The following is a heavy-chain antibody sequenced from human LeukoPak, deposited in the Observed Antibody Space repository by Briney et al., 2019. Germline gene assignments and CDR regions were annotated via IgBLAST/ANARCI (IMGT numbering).Heavy chain of an antibody. J-gene: IGHJ3*02. CDR3: AKNYGDYLTDAFDI. D-gene: IGHD4-17*01. CDR1: GFTFSSYG. V-gene: IGHV3-30*18. CDR2: ISYDGSNK. Sequence: GGPLRLSCAACGFTFSSYGMHGVRQAPGKGLEWVAVISYDGSNKYYADSVKGRFTIYRDNSKNTLYLQMNSLRAEDTAVYYCAKNYGDYLTDAFDIWGQGTMVTVSS.